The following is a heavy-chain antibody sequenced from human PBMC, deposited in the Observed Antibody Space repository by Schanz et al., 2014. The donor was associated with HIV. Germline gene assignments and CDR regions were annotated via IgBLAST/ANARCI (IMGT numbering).Heavy chain of an antibody. CDR2: ISGGGGST. V-gene: IGHV3-23*04. J-gene: IGHJ1*01. D-gene: IGHD6-13*01. CDR1: GFTFSSYS. Sequence: EVQLVESGGGLVKPGGSLRLSCAASGFTFSSYSMIWVRQAPGKGLEWVSGISGGGGSTYYTDSVKGRFTISRDNSKNTLYLQMNSLRAEDTAVYYCAKDTTAAGRGYFQHWGQGTLVTVSS. CDR3: AKDTTAAGRGYFQH.